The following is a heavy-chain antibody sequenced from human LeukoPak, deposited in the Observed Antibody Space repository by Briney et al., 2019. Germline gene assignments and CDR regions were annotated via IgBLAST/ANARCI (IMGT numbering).Heavy chain of an antibody. CDR3: ATVRYFDWLSHKNYFDY. CDR1: GGTFSSYA. CDR2: IIPIFGTA. J-gene: IGHJ4*02. D-gene: IGHD3-9*01. V-gene: IGHV1-69*13. Sequence: SVKVSCKASGGTFSSYAISWVRQAPGQGLEWMGGIIPIFGTANYAQKFQGRVTITADESTSTAYMELSSLRSEDTAVYYCATVRYFDWLSHKNYFDYWGQGTLVTVSS.